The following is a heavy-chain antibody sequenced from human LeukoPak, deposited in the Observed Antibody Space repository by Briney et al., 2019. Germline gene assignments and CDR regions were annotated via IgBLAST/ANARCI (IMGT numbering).Heavy chain of an antibody. D-gene: IGHD6-19*01. V-gene: IGHV3-23*01. J-gene: IGHJ4*02. CDR1: GFTFNNYA. CDR3: AKTTAGYSSGRYPGWPADY. Sequence: QTGGSLRLSCTASGFTFNNYAIYWVRQAPGKGLEWVSGISGSGGDTYFADSVKGRFSISRDNFRNTVYLQINSLRDDDTAVYYCAKTTAGYSSGRYPGWPADYWGQGTVVTVSS. CDR2: ISGSGGDT.